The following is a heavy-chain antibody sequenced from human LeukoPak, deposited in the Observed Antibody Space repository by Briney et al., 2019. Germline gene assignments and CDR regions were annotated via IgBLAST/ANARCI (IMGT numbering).Heavy chain of an antibody. Sequence: SETLSLTCAVYGGSFSGYYWSWIRQPPGKGLEWIGEINHSGSTNYNPSLKSRVTISVDTSKNQFSLKLSSVTAADTAVYYCARNQWELNAFDIWGQGTMVTVSS. D-gene: IGHD1-26*01. CDR3: ARNQWELNAFDI. CDR2: INHSGST. V-gene: IGHV4-34*01. J-gene: IGHJ3*02. CDR1: GGSFSGYY.